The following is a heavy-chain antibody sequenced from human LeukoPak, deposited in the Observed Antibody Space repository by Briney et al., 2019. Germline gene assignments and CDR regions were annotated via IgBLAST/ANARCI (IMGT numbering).Heavy chain of an antibody. V-gene: IGHV1-2*02. CDR2: IDPNGGGT. J-gene: IGHJ4*02. CDR3: ARDGPSTVIFDY. D-gene: IGHD4-17*01. Sequence: ASVKVSCKASGYTFTGYYMHWVRQAPGQGLEWMGWIDPNGGGTNYAQQFQGRVTMTRETSISTAYMELSRLRSDDTAVYYCARDGPSTVIFDYWGQGTLVTVSS. CDR1: GYTFTGYY.